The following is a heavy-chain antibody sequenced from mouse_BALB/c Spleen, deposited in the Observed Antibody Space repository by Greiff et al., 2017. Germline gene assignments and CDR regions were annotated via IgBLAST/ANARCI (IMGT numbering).Heavy chain of an antibody. J-gene: IGHJ2*01. Sequence: VQLQQSGAELVRPGTSVKISCKASGYTFTNYWLGWVKQRPGHGLEWIGDIYPGGGYTNYNEKFKGKATLTADTSSSTAYMQLSSLTSEDSAVYFCARDYGSSYDYAMDYWGQGTTLTVSS. CDR3: ARDYGSSYDYAMDY. CDR1: GYTFTNYW. CDR2: IYPGGGYT. V-gene: IGHV1-63*02. D-gene: IGHD1-1*01.